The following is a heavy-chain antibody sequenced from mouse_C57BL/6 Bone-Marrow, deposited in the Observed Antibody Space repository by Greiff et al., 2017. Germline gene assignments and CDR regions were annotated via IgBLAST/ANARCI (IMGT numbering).Heavy chain of an antibody. CDR2: ISSGSSTI. CDR1: GFTFSDYG. J-gene: IGHJ4*01. V-gene: IGHV5-17*01. CDR3: ARGMIKDAMDY. D-gene: IGHD2-4*01. Sequence: EVKLMESGGGLVKPGGSLKLSCAASGFTFSDYGMHWVRQAPEKGLEWVAYISSGSSTIYYADTVKGRSTISTDNAENTLFLQMNSLRSEDTAMYYGARGMIKDAMDYWGQGTSVTVSS.